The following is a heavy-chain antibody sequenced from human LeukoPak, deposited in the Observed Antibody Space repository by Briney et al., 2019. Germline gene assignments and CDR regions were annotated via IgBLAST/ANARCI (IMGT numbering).Heavy chain of an antibody. D-gene: IGHD3-3*01. CDR2: INPNSGGT. CDR3: ARADTIFGPTPFDF. Sequence: ASVKVSCKPSGYTFTDYYMHWVRQAPGQGLEWMGWINPNSGGTKYAQKFHGRVTMTRDTSISTIYMELSRLRSDDTALYYCARADTIFGPTPFDFWGQGTLVTVSS. V-gene: IGHV1-2*02. J-gene: IGHJ4*02. CDR1: GYTFTDYY.